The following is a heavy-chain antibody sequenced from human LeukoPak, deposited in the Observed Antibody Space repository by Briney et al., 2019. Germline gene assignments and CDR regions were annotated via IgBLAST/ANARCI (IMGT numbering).Heavy chain of an antibody. CDR1: GDSVSSNSAA. Sequence: SQTLSLTCALSGDSVSSNSAAWSWIRQSPSRGLEWLGRTYYRSKWYNDYAVSMRGRIIINPDTSKNHFFLQLNSVTPEDTGIYYCAGQKNGWIDYWGQGTLATVSS. CDR2: TYYRSKWYN. CDR3: AGQKNGWIDY. D-gene: IGHD6-19*01. V-gene: IGHV6-1*01. J-gene: IGHJ4*02.